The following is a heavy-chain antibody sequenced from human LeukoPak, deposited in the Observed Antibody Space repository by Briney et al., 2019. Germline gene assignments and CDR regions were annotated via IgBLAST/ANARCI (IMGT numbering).Heavy chain of an antibody. D-gene: IGHD6-19*01. CDR1: GYTFTGYY. CDR3: ATLRRSGWYIGD. V-gene: IGHV1-2*02. Sequence: ASVKVSCKASGYTFTGYYMHWVRQAPGQGLEWMGWINPTSGDTNYVQKFQGRVTMTRDTSMTTAYMELSSLRSDDTAMYYCATLRRSGWYIGDWGQGTLVTVSS. J-gene: IGHJ4*02. CDR2: INPTSGDT.